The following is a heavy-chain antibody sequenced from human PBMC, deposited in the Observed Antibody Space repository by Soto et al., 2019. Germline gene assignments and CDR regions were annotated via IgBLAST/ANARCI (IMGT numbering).Heavy chain of an antibody. D-gene: IGHD4-17*01. J-gene: IGHJ6*02. CDR1: GYTFTSYD. CDR3: ARGTEIYGDPTERNYYYGMDV. CDR2: MNPNSGNT. V-gene: IGHV1-8*01. Sequence: GASVKVSCKASGYTFTSYDINWVRQATGQGLEWMGWMNPNSGNTGYAQKFQGRVTMTRNTSISTAYMELSSLRSEDTAVYYCARGTEIYGDPTERNYYYGMDVWGQGTTVTVSS.